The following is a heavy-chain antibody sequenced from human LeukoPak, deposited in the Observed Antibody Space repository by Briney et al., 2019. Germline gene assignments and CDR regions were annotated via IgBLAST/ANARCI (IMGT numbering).Heavy chain of an antibody. Sequence: GSLRLSCAASGFTFSDYYMSWIRQAPGQGLEWVAYISHSSGFTNYADSVKGRFAISRDNAKNSLYLQMDSLRAEDTAIYYCAKLFKAYSSTWIDYWGQGNLATVSS. J-gene: IGHJ4*02. D-gene: IGHD6-13*01. CDR1: GFTFSDYY. CDR2: ISHSSGFT. CDR3: AKLFKAYSSTWIDY. V-gene: IGHV3-11*03.